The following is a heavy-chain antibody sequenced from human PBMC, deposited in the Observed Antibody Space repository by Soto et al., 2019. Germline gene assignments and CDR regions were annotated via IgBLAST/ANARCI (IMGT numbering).Heavy chain of an antibody. CDR2: AYYRGTT. CDR1: GGSIGSGGYS. J-gene: IGHJ6*02. D-gene: IGHD6-19*01. CDR3: ARTIPNSGFRRGMDV. Sequence: SETLSLTCTVSGGSIGSGGYSWGWIRQPPGKGLEWIGVAYYRGTTYYNPSLKSRVTMSIDTSENQFSLNLSSVTAADTAIYYCARTIPNSGFRRGMDVWGQGTTVTVSS. V-gene: IGHV4-39*01.